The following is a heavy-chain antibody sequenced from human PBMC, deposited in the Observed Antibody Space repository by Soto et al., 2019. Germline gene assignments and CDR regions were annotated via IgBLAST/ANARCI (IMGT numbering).Heavy chain of an antibody. CDR3: ARELLFYDSDGFSWDDAFDI. J-gene: IGHJ3*02. CDR1: GGSLSSSPYS. CDR2: IYQSGST. Sequence: TLSLTCAVSGGSLSSSPYSWSCIRQPPGKGLEWIGFIYQSGSTYYNPSLKSRVTMSLDRPKNQFSPKLSSVTAADTAVYYCARELLFYDSDGFSWDDAFDIWGQGTMVT. V-gene: IGHV4-30-2*01. D-gene: IGHD3-22*01.